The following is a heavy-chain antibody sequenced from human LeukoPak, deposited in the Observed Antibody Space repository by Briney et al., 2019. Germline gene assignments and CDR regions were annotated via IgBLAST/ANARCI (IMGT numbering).Heavy chain of an antibody. D-gene: IGHD3-10*01. CDR3: ARDQGTWWFDS. CDR2: IYYSGTT. Sequence: SDTLSLTCAVSIYSISSTHWWGWIRQPPGKGLELIGNIYYSGTTYYNPSLKSRVTLSVDTSQKQFSLKLSSVTAADTALYYCARDQGTWWFDSWGQGILVTVCS. J-gene: IGHJ5*01. V-gene: IGHV4-28*03. CDR1: IYSISSTHW.